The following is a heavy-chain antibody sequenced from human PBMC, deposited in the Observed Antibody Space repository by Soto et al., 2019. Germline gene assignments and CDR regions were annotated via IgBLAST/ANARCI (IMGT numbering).Heavy chain of an antibody. Sequence: QVQLQESGPGLVKPSQTLSLTCTVSGGSISSGGYYWSWIRQHPGKGLEWIGYIYYSGSTYYNPSLKSRVTISVDTSKNQFSLKLSSVTAADTAVYYCARDRLGNYYVSSGYQTGPLWGQGTLVTVSS. CDR3: ARDRLGNYYVSSGYQTGPL. CDR1: GGSISSGGYY. J-gene: IGHJ4*02. D-gene: IGHD3-22*01. V-gene: IGHV4-31*03. CDR2: IYYSGST.